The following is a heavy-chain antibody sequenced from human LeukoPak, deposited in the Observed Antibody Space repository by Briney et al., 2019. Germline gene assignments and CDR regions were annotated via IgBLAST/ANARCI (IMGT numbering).Heavy chain of an antibody. CDR2: IYHSGST. V-gene: IGHV4-30-2*01. CDR3: ARVYIGYDY. CDR1: GGSISSSSYS. D-gene: IGHD1-14*01. Sequence: SETLSLTCTVSGGSISSSSYSWSWIRQPPGKGLEWIGYIYHSGSTYYNPSLKSRVTISVDRSKNQFSLKLSSVTAADTAVYYCARVYIGYDYWGQGTLVTVSS. J-gene: IGHJ4*02.